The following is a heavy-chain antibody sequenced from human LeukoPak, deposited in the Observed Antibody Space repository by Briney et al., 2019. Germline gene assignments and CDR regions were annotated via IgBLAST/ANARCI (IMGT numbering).Heavy chain of an antibody. D-gene: IGHD3-22*01. CDR2: ISYDGSNK. V-gene: IGHV3-30*18. Sequence: GRSLRLSCAASGFTFSSYAMHWVRQAPGKGLEWVAVISYDGSNKYYADSVKGRFTISRDNSKNTLYLQMNSLRAEDTAVYYCAKSYYYDKLAYFWGQGTLVTVSS. CDR1: GFTFSSYA. J-gene: IGHJ4*02. CDR3: AKSYYYDKLAYF.